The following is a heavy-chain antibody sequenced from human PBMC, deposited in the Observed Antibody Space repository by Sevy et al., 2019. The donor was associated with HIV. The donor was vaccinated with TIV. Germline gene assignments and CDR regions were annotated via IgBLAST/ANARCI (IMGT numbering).Heavy chain of an antibody. V-gene: IGHV3-23*01. J-gene: IGHJ3*02. D-gene: IGHD3-3*02. Sequence: GGSLRLSCAASEFTFSSHAVSWVRRAPGKGLEWVSALSGNGENTDYADSVRGRFTISRDNFKNTLYLHMSTLRAEDTALYYCARDGRGISAFDIWGQGTMVTVSS. CDR3: ARDGRGISAFDI. CDR2: LSGNGENT. CDR1: EFTFSSHA.